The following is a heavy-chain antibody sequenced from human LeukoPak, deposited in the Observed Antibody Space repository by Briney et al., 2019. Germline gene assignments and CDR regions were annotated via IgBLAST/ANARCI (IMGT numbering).Heavy chain of an antibody. J-gene: IGHJ4*02. CDR1: GFTFSSYG. CDR3: AKGGRKAVAPDCDY. Sequence: GGSLRLSCAASGFTFSSYGMHWVRQAPGKGLEWVAVISYDGSNKYYADSVKGRFTISRDNSKNTLYLQMNSLRAEDTALYYCAKGGRKAVAPDCDYWGQGTLVTVSS. V-gene: IGHV3-30*18. CDR2: ISYDGSNK. D-gene: IGHD6-19*01.